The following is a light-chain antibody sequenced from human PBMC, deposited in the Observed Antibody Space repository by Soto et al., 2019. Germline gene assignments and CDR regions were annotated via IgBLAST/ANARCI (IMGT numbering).Light chain of an antibody. V-gene: IGKV1-9*01. CDR2: AAS. CDR3: QQLNSYPYS. CDR1: QGISSY. J-gene: IGKJ2*01. Sequence: IQLTQSPSSLSASVGDRVTITCRASQGISSYLAWYQQKPGKAPKLLIYAASTLKSGVTSRFSGSGSGTDFTLPISSLQPEDFAIYYCQQLNSYPYSFGQGTKLEIK.